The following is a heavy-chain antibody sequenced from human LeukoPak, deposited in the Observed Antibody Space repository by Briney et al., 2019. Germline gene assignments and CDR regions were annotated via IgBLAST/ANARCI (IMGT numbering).Heavy chain of an antibody. D-gene: IGHD2-8*01. Sequence: GGSLRLSCAASGFTFSSYSMNWVRQAPGKGLEWVSSISSSSSYIYYADSVKGRFTISRDNAKNSLYLQMNSLRAEDTAVYYCARDSSYCRNGICYDVFDIWGQGTMVTVSS. J-gene: IGHJ3*02. V-gene: IGHV3-21*01. CDR1: GFTFSSYS. CDR2: ISSSSSYI. CDR3: ARDSSYCRNGICYDVFDI.